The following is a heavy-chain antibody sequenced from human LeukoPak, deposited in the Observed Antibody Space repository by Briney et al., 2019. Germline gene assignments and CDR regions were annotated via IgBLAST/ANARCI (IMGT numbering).Heavy chain of an antibody. CDR3: ARDTD. CDR1: GFIVSNEY. J-gene: IGHJ4*02. CDR2: IYAGTTI. V-gene: IGHV3-66*01. Sequence: PGGSLRLSCAASGFIVSNEYMGWVRQAPGKGLEWVSLIYAGTTIYYADSVQGRFTISRDISNNALYLQMNSLRAEDTAMYYCARDTDWGQGTLVTVSS.